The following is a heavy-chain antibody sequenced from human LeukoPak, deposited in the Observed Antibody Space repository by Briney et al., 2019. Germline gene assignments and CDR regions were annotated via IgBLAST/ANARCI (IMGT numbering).Heavy chain of an antibody. Sequence: GGSLRLSCAASGFPFNSYWMSWVRQAPGRGLEGVANIKEDGSEKFYVDSVKGRFTISRDNAKNSLFLQITSLRAEDTALYYCAPEVWELQGASDIWGQGTMVTVSS. J-gene: IGHJ3*02. D-gene: IGHD1-26*01. V-gene: IGHV3-7*01. CDR1: GFPFNSYW. CDR2: IKEDGSEK. CDR3: APEVWELQGASDI.